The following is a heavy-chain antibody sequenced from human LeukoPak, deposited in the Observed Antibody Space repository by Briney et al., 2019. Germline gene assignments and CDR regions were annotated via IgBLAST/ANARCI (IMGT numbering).Heavy chain of an antibody. D-gene: IGHD6-19*01. CDR2: VYTTEST. Sequence: SETLSLTCTVPGGSISSYYWSWIRQPAGKGLEWIGRVYTTESTTYNPSLKSRVTVSVDTSKNQFSLKLSSVTAADTAVYFCARGPSAWYSLDYWGQGTLVTVSS. CDR3: ARGPSAWYSLDY. V-gene: IGHV4-4*07. J-gene: IGHJ4*02. CDR1: GGSISSYY.